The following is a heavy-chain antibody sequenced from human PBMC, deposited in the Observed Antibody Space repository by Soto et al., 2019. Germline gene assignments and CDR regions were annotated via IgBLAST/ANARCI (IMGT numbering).Heavy chain of an antibody. J-gene: IGHJ2*01. Sequence: QVQLVQSGAEVKKPGSSVKVSCKASGGTFSNYPISWVRQAPGQGLEWMGGIIPIFGTVNYAQKFQGRVTITADESTSPAYMGLSSLRSEDTAVYYCARGNHRWLQLWYFDLWGRGTLVTVSS. V-gene: IGHV1-69*12. D-gene: IGHD5-12*01. CDR2: IIPIFGTV. CDR1: GGTFSNYP. CDR3: ARGNHRWLQLWYFDL.